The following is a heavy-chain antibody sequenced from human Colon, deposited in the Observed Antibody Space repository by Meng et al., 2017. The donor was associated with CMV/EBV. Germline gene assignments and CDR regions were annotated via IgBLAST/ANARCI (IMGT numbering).Heavy chain of an antibody. Sequence: GGSLRLSCAASGFTFSNYWMHWVRQAPGKGLVWVSRINNDGSSTSYADSVKGRFTISRDNAKNTLYLQMNSLRTEDTALYYCAKPYENSGYYPFDIWGQGTLVTVSS. CDR3: AKPYENSGYYPFDI. D-gene: IGHD3-22*01. CDR2: INNDGSST. V-gene: IGHV3-74*01. CDR1: GFTFSNYW. J-gene: IGHJ3*02.